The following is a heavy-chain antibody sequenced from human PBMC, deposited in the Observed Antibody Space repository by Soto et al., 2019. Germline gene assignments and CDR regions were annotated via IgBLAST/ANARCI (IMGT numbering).Heavy chain of an antibody. CDR1: GGSITTGGYY. V-gene: IGHV4-31*03. D-gene: IGHD2-15*01. J-gene: IGHJ4*02. CDR2: RYYSEST. CDR3: ARTNCSGGGCYSWSLDY. Sequence: SETLSLTCTVSGGSITTGGYYWSWIRQLPGKGLEWIGHRYYSESTYYNPSLKSRVSISLDTSKNQFSLKLSFVTAADTAMYYCARTNCSGGGCYSWSLDYWGQGTTVTVYS.